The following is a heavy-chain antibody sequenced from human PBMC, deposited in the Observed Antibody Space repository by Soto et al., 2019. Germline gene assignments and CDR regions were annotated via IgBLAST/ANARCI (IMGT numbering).Heavy chain of an antibody. V-gene: IGHV3-15*07. D-gene: IGHD3-10*01. CDR3: TTLFRPSEY. Sequence: ESGGGLVKPGGSLRLSCAGSGFTFTYAWMNWVRQAPGKGLEWVGRIKSKTDGGTIDFAAPVKGRFTISRDDSKNTVYLQMNSLETEDTAVYYCTTLFRPSEYWGQGTLVTVSS. CDR2: IKSKTDGGTI. CDR1: GFTFTYAW. J-gene: IGHJ4*02.